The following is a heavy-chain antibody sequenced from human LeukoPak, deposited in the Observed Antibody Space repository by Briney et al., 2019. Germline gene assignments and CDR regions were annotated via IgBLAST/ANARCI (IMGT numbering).Heavy chain of an antibody. Sequence: ASVKVSCKASGYTFTSYYMHWVRQAPGQGLEWMGIINPSGGSTSHAQKFQGRVTMTRDMSTSTVYMELSSLRSEDTAVYYCARGGKQQLGYYYYYYMDVWGKGTTVTVSS. D-gene: IGHD6-13*01. CDR3: ARGGKQQLGYYYYYYMDV. V-gene: IGHV1-46*01. CDR2: INPSGGST. J-gene: IGHJ6*03. CDR1: GYTFTSYY.